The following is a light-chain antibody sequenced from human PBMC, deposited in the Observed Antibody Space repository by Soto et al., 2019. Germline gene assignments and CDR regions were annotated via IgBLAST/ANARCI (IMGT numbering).Light chain of an antibody. CDR3: MQATHPYT. J-gene: IGKJ2*01. V-gene: IGKV2-24*01. Sequence: DFVMTQTPLSSPVTLGQPASISCRSSQSLVHSDGNSYLSWLHQRPGQPPRLLIYMISNRFSGVPDRLSGSGAGTDFTLKISRVEPEDVGVYYCMQATHPYTFGQGTKLEIK. CDR2: MIS. CDR1: QSLVHSDGNSY.